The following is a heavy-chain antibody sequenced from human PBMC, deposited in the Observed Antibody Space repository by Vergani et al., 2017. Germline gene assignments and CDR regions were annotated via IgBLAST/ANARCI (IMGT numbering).Heavy chain of an antibody. CDR3: ARDILTGYFHYYYYYGMDV. Sequence: EVQLVESGGGLVKPGGSLRLSCAASGFTFSSYSMNWVRQAPGKGLEWVSSISSSSSYIYYADSVKGRFTISRDNAKNSLYLQMNSLSAEDTAGYYCARDILTGYFHYYYYYGMDVWGQGTTVTVSS. J-gene: IGHJ6*02. V-gene: IGHV3-21*01. CDR2: ISSSSSYI. CDR1: GFTFSSYS. D-gene: IGHD3-9*01.